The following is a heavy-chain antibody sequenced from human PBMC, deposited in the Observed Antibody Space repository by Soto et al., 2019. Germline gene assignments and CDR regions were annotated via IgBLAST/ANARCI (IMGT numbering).Heavy chain of an antibody. V-gene: IGHV1-2*02. Sequence: QVHLVQSGAEVKKPGASVYVSCKASGYTFTDYYVHWVRQAPGQGLEWMGWINPNVGGTNYSRKFQSRLTMTRDTSISTVYMQLTRLVPDDTARYYCARGGREVPRIPYDTWGQGTLVTVSS. CDR3: ARGGREVPRIPYDT. D-gene: IGHD1-26*01. J-gene: IGHJ5*02. CDR1: GYTFTDYY. CDR2: INPNVGGT.